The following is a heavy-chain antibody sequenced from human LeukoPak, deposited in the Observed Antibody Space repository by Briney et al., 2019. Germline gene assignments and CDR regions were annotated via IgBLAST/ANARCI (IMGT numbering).Heavy chain of an antibody. V-gene: IGHV4-59*01. CDR1: GGSISSYY. Sequence: PSETLSLTCTVSGGSISSYYWSWIRQPPGKGLEWLGYIYYSGSTNYNPSIKSRVTISVDTSKNQFSLKLSSVTAADTAVYYCARSKNSVHYYDSSGYYFRLDAFDIWGQGTMVTVSS. J-gene: IGHJ3*02. CDR2: IYYSGST. D-gene: IGHD3-22*01. CDR3: ARSKNSVHYYDSSGYYFRLDAFDI.